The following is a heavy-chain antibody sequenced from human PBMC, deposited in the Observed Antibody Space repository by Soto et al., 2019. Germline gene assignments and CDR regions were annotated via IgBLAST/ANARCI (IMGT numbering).Heavy chain of an antibody. J-gene: IGHJ6*02. Sequence: PGESLKISCQGSGYSFTSYWIAWVRQMPGKGLEWMGSIYPADSDTRYSPSFQGQVTISADKSINTAYLQWSSLKASDTAMYYCARNILTGYYNSYYAMDVWGQGTTVTVSS. CDR2: IYPADSDT. CDR3: ARNILTGYYNSYYAMDV. CDR1: GYSFTSYW. D-gene: IGHD3-9*01. V-gene: IGHV5-51*01.